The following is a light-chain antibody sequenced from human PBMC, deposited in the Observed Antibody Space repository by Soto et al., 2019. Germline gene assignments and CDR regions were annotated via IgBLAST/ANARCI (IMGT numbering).Light chain of an antibody. J-gene: IGKJ3*01. CDR2: SAS. CDR1: HSVSSN. CDR3: QQYNSWPRT. V-gene: IGKV3-15*01. Sequence: EIVMTQSPATLSVSPGERATLSCRASHSVSSNVAWYQQKPGQAPRLLIHSASTRATGISARFSGSGSGTEFTLSISGLQSEEFAVYYCQQYNSWPRTFGPGTTVDF.